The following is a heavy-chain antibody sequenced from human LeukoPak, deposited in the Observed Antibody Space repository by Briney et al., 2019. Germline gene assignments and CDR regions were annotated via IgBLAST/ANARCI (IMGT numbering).Heavy chain of an antibody. J-gene: IGHJ5*02. CDR2: INPSGGST. V-gene: IGHV1-46*01. CDR1: GYTFTSYY. D-gene: IGHD6-13*01. CDR3: ARGPYSTSTYNWFDP. Sequence: ASVKVSCKASGYTFTSYYMHWVRQAPGQGLEWMGIINPSGGSTSYAQKFQGRVTMTRDMSTSTVYMELSSLRSEDTAVYYCARGPYSTSTYNWFDPWGQGTLVTVSS.